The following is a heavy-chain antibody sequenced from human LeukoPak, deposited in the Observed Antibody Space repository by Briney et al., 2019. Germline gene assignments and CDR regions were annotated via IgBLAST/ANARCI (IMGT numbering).Heavy chain of an antibody. J-gene: IGHJ6*03. CDR3: ARSVEGYCRGGSCYYYSYYMDV. CDR2: IYYSGST. V-gene: IGHV4-59*01. Sequence: SETLSLTCTVSGGSISSYYWSWIRQPPGKGLEWIGYIYYSGSTNYNPSLKSRVTISVDTSKNQFPLKPSSVTAADTAVYYCARSVEGYCRGGSCYYYSYYMDVWGKGTTVTASS. CDR1: GGSISSYY. D-gene: IGHD2-15*01.